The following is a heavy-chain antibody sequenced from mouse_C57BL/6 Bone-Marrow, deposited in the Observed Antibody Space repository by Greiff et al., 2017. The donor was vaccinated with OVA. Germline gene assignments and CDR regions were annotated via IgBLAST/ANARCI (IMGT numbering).Heavy chain of an antibody. Sequence: VQLQQSGPVLVKPGASVKMSCKASGYTFTDYYMNWVKQSHGKSLEWIGVINPYNGGTSYNQKFKGKATLTVDKSSSTAYMELNSLTSEDSAVYYCARTPDGYYEGYWGQGTTRTVSS. CDR3: ARTPDGYYEGY. CDR1: GYTFTDYY. J-gene: IGHJ2*01. D-gene: IGHD2-3*01. V-gene: IGHV1-19*01. CDR2: INPYNGGT.